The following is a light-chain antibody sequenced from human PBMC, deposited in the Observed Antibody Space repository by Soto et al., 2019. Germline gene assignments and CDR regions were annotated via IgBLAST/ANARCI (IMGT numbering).Light chain of an antibody. CDR3: QQYASSRT. V-gene: IGKV3-20*01. CDR2: GAR. Sequence: AVAQGTGTLPRSPGVRATLSCRASQRVTISYLAWFQQKPGQAPRLLIYGARSRATGVPDRFSASGSGTDFTLTITRLEPEDFAVYYCQQYASSRTFGQGTKVDI. J-gene: IGKJ1*01. CDR1: QRVTISY.